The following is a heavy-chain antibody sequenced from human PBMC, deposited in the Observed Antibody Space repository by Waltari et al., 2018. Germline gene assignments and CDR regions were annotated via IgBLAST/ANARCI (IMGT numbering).Heavy chain of an antibody. CDR3: ARDSGFDY. D-gene: IGHD3-10*01. CDR1: GGSFSGYY. Sequence: QVQLQQWGAGLLKPSETLSLTCAVYGGSFSGYYWSWIRQPPGKGLEWIGEINHGGGTNYTPSLKSRVTISVDTSKNQFSLKLTSVTAADTAVFYCARDSGFDYWGQGTLVTVSS. V-gene: IGHV4-34*01. CDR2: INHGGGT. J-gene: IGHJ4*02.